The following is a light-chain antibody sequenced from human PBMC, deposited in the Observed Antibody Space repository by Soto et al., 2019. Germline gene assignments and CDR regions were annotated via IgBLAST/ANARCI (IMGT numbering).Light chain of an antibody. J-gene: IGLJ1*01. CDR1: SSDVGGYNF. Sequence: QSALTQPAPVSGSPGQSITISCTGTSSDVGGYNFVSWYQQHPGKAPKLMIYGVSNRPSGVSNRFSGSKSGNTAALTISGLQDEDEADYYCSSYTSRSALYVFGPGTKVTVL. CDR3: SSYTSRSALYV. CDR2: GVS. V-gene: IGLV2-14*01.